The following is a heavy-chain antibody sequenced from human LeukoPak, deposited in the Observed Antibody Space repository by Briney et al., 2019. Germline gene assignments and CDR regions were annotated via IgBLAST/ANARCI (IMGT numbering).Heavy chain of an antibody. D-gene: IGHD6-19*01. J-gene: IGHJ4*03. CDR2: IKQDGSEE. CDR1: GFTFSNNW. CDR3: ARDGAVAGRYYFDY. Sequence: GGSLRLSCAASGFTFSNNWMTWVRQAPGKGLEWVANIKQDGSEEYYVDSVKGRFTISRDNAKNSLYLQMNSLRAEDTAVYYCARDGAVAGRYYFDYWGQGTMVTVSS. V-gene: IGHV3-7*01.